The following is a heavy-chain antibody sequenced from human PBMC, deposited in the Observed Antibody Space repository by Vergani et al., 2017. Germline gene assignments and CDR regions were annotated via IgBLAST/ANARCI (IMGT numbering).Heavy chain of an antibody. CDR1: GFTFTSSA. Sequence: QMQLVQSGPEVKKPGTSVKVSCKASGFTFTSSAMQWVRQARGQRLEWIGWIVVGSGNTNYAQKFQERVTITRDMSTSTAYMELSSLRSEDTAVYYCARNEAYYYDSSGYYNFDYWSQGTLVTVSS. CDR2: IVVGSGNT. D-gene: IGHD3-22*01. V-gene: IGHV1-58*02. J-gene: IGHJ4*02. CDR3: ARNEAYYYDSSGYYNFDY.